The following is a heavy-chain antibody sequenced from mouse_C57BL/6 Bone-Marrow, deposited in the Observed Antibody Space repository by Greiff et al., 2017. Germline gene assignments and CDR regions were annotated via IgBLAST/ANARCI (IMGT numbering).Heavy chain of an antibody. CDR2: IFPGSGST. V-gene: IGHV1-75*01. J-gene: IGHJ4*01. CDR1: GYTFTDYY. Sequence: QVHVKQSGPELVKPGASVKISCKASGYTFTDYYINWVKQRPGQGLEWIGWIFPGSGSTYYNEKFKSKATLTVDKSSSTAYMQLSSLTSEDSAVYYCARFITTMDYWGQGTSVTVSS. D-gene: IGHD1-1*01. CDR3: ARFITTMDY.